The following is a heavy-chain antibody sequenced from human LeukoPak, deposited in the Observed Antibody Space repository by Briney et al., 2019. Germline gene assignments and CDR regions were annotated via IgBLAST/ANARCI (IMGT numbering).Heavy chain of an antibody. J-gene: IGHJ4*02. CDR2: ISASADNT. CDR3: AKENADYFDY. Sequence: GGSLRLSCAASGFTLSSYAMNWVRQAPGKGLEWVSTISASADNTYYVDSMKGRFITSRDNSKNTVYLQMNSLRAEDTAIYYCAKENADYFDYWGQGTLVTVSS. V-gene: IGHV3-23*01. CDR1: GFTLSSYA. D-gene: IGHD2-8*01.